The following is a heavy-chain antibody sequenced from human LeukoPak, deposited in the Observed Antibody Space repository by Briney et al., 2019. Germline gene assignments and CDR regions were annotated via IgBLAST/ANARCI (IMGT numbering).Heavy chain of an antibody. CDR3: ATPVPYYYYGMDV. D-gene: IGHD2-2*01. J-gene: IGHJ6*02. V-gene: IGHV1-18*01. CDR2: ISGYNGNT. CDR1: GCTFTSYG. Sequence: ASVKVSCKASGCTFTSYGISWVRQAPGQGLEWMGWISGYNGNTNYAQKLQGRVTMTTDTSTSTAYMELRSLRSDDTAVYYCATPVPYYYYGMDVWGQGTTVTVSS.